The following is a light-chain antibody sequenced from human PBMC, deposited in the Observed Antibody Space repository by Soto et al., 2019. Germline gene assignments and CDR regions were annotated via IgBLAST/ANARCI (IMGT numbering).Light chain of an antibody. CDR3: QPYNSYPWT. CDR2: KAS. V-gene: IGKV1-5*03. Sequence: DIQMTQSPCTLSASVGDRVTITCRASQTISSWLAWYQQKPGKAPKLLIYKASSLESGVPSRFSGSASGTEFTLTISSLQPDDFATYYCQPYNSYPWTFGQGTKVEIK. CDR1: QTISSW. J-gene: IGKJ1*01.